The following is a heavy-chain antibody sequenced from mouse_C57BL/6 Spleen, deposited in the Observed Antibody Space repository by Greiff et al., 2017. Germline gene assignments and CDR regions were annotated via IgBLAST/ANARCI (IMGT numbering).Heavy chain of an antibody. J-gene: IGHJ1*03. CDR2: IYPRSGNT. V-gene: IGHV1-81*01. CDR3: ARSGLAITTRYFDV. D-gene: IGHD1-1*01. CDR1: GYTFTSYG. Sequence: VQLQQSGAELARPGASVKLSCKASGYTFTSYGISWVKQRTGQGLEWIGEIYPRSGNTYYNEKFKGKATLTADKSSSTAYMELRSLTSEDSAVXFCARSGLAITTRYFDVWGTGTTVTVSS.